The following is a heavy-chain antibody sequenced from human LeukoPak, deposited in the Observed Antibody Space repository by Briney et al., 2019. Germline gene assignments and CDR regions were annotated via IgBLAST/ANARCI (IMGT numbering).Heavy chain of an antibody. CDR2: ISYDGSNK. CDR1: GFTFSSYA. Sequence: GGSLRLSCAASGFTFSSYAMHWVRQAPGKGLEWVAVISYDGSNKYYADSVKGRFTISRDNSKNTLYLQMNSLRAEDTAVYYCARDPLGYGMVVWGQGTTVTVSS. J-gene: IGHJ6*02. V-gene: IGHV3-30-3*01. CDR3: ARDPLGYGMVV.